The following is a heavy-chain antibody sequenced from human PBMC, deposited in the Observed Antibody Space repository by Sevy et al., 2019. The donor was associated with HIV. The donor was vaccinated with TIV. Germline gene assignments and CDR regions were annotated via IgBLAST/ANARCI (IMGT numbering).Heavy chain of an antibody. CDR1: GFTFSSYW. CDR2: INKDGSEE. V-gene: IGHV3-7*01. D-gene: IGHD6-19*01. J-gene: IGHJ5*02. CDR3: ARVPMAGGGS. Sequence: GGSLRLSCAASGFTFSSYWISWVRQAPGKGLEWVANINKDGSEEYYVDSVKGRFSISRDKAKNSLYLQRNSRRAEDTAVYYWARVPMAGGGSWGQGTLVTVSS.